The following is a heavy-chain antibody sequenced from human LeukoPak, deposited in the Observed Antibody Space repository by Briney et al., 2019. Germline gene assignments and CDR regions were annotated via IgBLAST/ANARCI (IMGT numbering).Heavy chain of an antibody. CDR3: AKPGTAMVYYFDY. V-gene: IGHV3-23*01. J-gene: IGHJ4*02. D-gene: IGHD5-18*01. Sequence: GGSLRLSCAASGFTFSSYAMSWVRQAPGKGLEWVSAISGSGGSTYYADSVKGRFTISRDSSKNTLYLQMNSLRAEDTAVYYCAKPGTAMVYYFDYWGQGTLVTVSS. CDR1: GFTFSSYA. CDR2: ISGSGGST.